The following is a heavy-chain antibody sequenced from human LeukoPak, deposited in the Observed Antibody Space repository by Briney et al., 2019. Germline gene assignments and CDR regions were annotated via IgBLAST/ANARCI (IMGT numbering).Heavy chain of an antibody. V-gene: IGHV1-2*02. CDR3: ARDLSMYSYGSDFYYYYGMDV. Sequence: ASVKVSCKASGYTFTGYYMHWVRQAPGQGLEWMGWISPNSGGTNYAQKFQGRVTMTRDTSISTAYMELSRLRSDDTAVYYCARDLSMYSYGSDFYYYYGMDVWGQGTTVTVSS. J-gene: IGHJ6*02. CDR1: GYTFTGYY. CDR2: ISPNSGGT. D-gene: IGHD5-18*01.